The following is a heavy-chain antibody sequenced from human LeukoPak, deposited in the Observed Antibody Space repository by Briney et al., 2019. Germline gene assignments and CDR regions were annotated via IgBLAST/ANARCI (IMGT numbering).Heavy chain of an antibody. D-gene: IGHD3-22*01. CDR1: GVSISSYY. CDR2: IYYSGST. J-gene: IGHJ6*03. Sequence: PSETLSLTCTVSGVSISSYYWSWIRQPPGKGLEWIGYIYYSGSTSYNPSLKSRVTISVDTSKNRFSLKLSSVTAADTAVYYCARDHYDSSGYLHYFYYMDVWGKGTTVTVSS. CDR3: ARDHYDSSGYLHYFYYMDV. V-gene: IGHV4-59*01.